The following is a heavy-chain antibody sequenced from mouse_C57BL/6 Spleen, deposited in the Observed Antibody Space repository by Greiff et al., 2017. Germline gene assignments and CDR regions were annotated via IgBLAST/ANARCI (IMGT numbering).Heavy chain of an antibody. CDR1: GYTFTSYG. D-gene: IGHD1-3*01. J-gene: IGHJ4*01. V-gene: IGHV1-81*01. CDR2: IYPRSGNT. CDR3: ASGGKDAMDY. Sequence: QVQLQQSGAELARPGASVKLSCKASGYTFTSYGISWVKQRTGQGLEWIGEIYPRSGNTYYNEKFKGKATLTADKSSSTAYMKLRSLTSEDSAVYFCASGGKDAMDYWGQGTSVTVSS.